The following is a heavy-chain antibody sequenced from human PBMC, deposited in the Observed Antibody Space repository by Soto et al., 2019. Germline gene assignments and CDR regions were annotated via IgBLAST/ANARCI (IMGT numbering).Heavy chain of an antibody. V-gene: IGHV3-9*01. CDR3: AKDGGILYYYYYMDV. Sequence: EVQLVESGGGLVQPGRSLRLSCAASGFTFDDYAMHWVRQAPGKGLEWVSGISWNSGSIGYADSVKGRFTISRDNAKNSLYLQMYSLRAEDTALYYCAKDGGILYYYYYMDVWGKGTTVTVSS. J-gene: IGHJ6*03. CDR2: ISWNSGSI. CDR1: GFTFDDYA. D-gene: IGHD6-13*01.